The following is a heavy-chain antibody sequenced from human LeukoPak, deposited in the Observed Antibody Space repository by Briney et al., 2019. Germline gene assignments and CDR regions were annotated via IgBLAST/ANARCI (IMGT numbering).Heavy chain of an antibody. D-gene: IGHD6-6*01. V-gene: IGHV4-34*01. CDR2: INHSGST. Sequence: SETLSLTCAVYGGSFSGYYWSWIRQPPGKGLEWIGEINHSGSTNYNPSLKSRVTISVDTSKNQFSLKLSPVTAADTAVYYCARGFEQLAIFDYWGQGTLVTVSS. J-gene: IGHJ4*02. CDR3: ARGFEQLAIFDY. CDR1: GGSFSGYY.